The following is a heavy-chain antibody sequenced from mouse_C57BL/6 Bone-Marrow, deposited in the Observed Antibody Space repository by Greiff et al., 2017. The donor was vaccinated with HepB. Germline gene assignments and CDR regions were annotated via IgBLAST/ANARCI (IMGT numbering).Heavy chain of an antibody. CDR3: AREDYHILYWYFDV. CDR1: GYTFTDYY. J-gene: IGHJ1*03. Sequence: VQLQQSGPELVKPGASVKISCKASGYTFTDYYMNWVKQSHGKSLEWIGDINPNNGGTSYNQKFKGKATLTVDKSSSTAYMELRSLTSEDSAVYYCAREDYHILYWYFDVWGTGTTVTVSS. CDR2: INPNNGGT. D-gene: IGHD5-5*01. V-gene: IGHV1-26*01.